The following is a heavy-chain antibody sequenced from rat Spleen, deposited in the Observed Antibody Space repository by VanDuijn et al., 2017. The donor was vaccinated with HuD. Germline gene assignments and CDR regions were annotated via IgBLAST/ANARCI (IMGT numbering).Heavy chain of an antibody. Sequence: EVQLVESGGGFVQPGRSLKLSCAASGFTFSDYNMAWVRQAPKKGLEWVATINYDGSSTYYRDSVKGRFTISRDNAKSTLYLQMDSLRSEDTATYYCAMGPMDAWGQGASVTVSS. CDR2: INYDGSST. CDR1: GFTFSDYN. J-gene: IGHJ4*01. D-gene: IGHD4-6*01. V-gene: IGHV5-7*01. CDR3: AMGPMDA.